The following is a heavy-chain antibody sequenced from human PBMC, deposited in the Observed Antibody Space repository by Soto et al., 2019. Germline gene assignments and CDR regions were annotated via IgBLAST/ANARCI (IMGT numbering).Heavy chain of an antibody. Sequence: GASVKVSCKASGYTFTSYYMHWVRQAPGQGLEWMGIINPSGGSTSYAQKFQGRVTMTRDTFTSTVYMELSSLRSEDTAVYYCARTYGSYYFDYWGQGTLVTVSS. CDR1: GYTFTSYY. D-gene: IGHD4-17*01. J-gene: IGHJ4*02. V-gene: IGHV1-46*01. CDR3: ARTYGSYYFDY. CDR2: INPSGGST.